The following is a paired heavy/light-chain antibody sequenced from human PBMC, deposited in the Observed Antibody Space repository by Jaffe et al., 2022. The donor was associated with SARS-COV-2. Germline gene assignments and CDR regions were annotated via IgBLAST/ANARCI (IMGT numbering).Heavy chain of an antibody. Sequence: QVQLVESGGGVVQPGRSLRLSCAASGFTFSTYGMHWVRQAPGKGLEWVAVISYEGSNKYHADSLKGRFSISRDNSKNTLYLQMSSLGPEDTAVYYCAKAAYSSSWTHSYWYFDLWGRGTLVTVSS. J-gene: IGHJ2*01. CDR1: GFTFSTYG. D-gene: IGHD6-13*01. CDR2: ISYEGSNK. CDR3: AKAAYSSSWTHSYWYFDL. V-gene: IGHV3-30*18.
Light chain of an antibody. J-gene: IGLJ3*02. V-gene: IGLV1-44*01. CDR1: SSNIGSNT. Sequence: QSVLTQPPSASGTPGQRVTISCSGSSSNIGSNTVNWYQHLPGTAPKLLIYNNNQRPSEVPDRFSGSKSGTSASLAISGLQSEDEGDYYCAAWDGSLKGGVFGGGTKLTVL. CDR3: AAWDGSLKGGV. CDR2: NNN.